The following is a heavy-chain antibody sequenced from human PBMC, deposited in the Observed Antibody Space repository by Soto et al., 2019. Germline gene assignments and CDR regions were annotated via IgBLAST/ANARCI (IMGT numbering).Heavy chain of an antibody. CDR3: ARDPNSAAWVGESLDS. CDR1: GFTFTTLG. D-gene: IGHD3-10*01. Sequence: QVQLVESGGGVVQPGRSLRLSCAASGFTFTTLGMHWVRQAPGKGLEWGALISYDGNTNYYADSVKGRFSISRDNAKKTVYLQMNSLRPEDTAVYYCARDPNSAAWVGESLDSWGQGTLVTVSS. V-gene: IGHV3-30*03. CDR2: ISYDGNTN. J-gene: IGHJ4*02.